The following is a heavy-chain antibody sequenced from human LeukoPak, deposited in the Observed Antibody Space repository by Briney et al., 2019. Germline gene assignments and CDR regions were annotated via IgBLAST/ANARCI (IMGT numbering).Heavy chain of an antibody. J-gene: IGHJ6*02. CDR3: ARALSWSYFRGMDV. Sequence: GGSLRLSCAASGFTVSSNYMSWVRQAPGKGLEWVSVIYSGGSTYYADSVKGRFTISRDNSKNTLYLQMNSLRAEDTAVYYCARALSWSYFRGMDVWGQGTTVTVSS. CDR2: IYSGGST. CDR1: GFTVSSNY. D-gene: IGHD1-26*01. V-gene: IGHV3-66*01.